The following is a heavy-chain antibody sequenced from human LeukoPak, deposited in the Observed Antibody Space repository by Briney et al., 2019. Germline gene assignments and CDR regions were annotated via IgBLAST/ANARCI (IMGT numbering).Heavy chain of an antibody. D-gene: IGHD6-19*01. J-gene: IGHJ6*03. CDR3: ARGPSGWYGVDYYYYMDV. CDR1: GYTFTSYD. V-gene: IGHV1-8*01. Sequence: ASVKVSCKASGYTFTSYDINWVRQATGQGLEWMGWMNPNSGNTGYAQKFQGRVTTTRNTSISTAYMELSSLRSEDTAVYYCARGPSGWYGVDYYYYMDVWGKGTTVTVSS. CDR2: MNPNSGNT.